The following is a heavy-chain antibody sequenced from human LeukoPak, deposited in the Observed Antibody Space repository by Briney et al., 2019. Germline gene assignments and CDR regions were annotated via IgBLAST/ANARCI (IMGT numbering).Heavy chain of an antibody. CDR2: IYYSGST. Sequence: SETLSLTCTVPGGSISSGGYYWSWIRQHPGKGLEWIGYIYYSGSTYYNPSLKSRVTISVDTSKNQFSLKLSSVTAADTAVYYCARALVRGVIGIEGWFDPWGQGTLVTVSS. CDR3: ARALVRGVIGIEGWFDP. D-gene: IGHD3-10*01. CDR1: GGSISSGGYY. J-gene: IGHJ5*02. V-gene: IGHV4-31*03.